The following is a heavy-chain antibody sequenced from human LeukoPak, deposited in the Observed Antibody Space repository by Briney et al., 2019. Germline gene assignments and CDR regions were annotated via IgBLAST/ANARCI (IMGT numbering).Heavy chain of an antibody. CDR3: ARGGKISLAGTRSPQYFQH. V-gene: IGHV3-30*02. J-gene: IGHJ1*01. D-gene: IGHD6-19*01. CDR1: GFTFSSYG. CDR2: IRYDGSNK. Sequence: GGSLRLSCAASGFTFSSYGMHWVRQAPGKGLEWVAFIRYDGSNKYYADSVKGRFTISRDNSKNTLYLQMNSLRPEDTAVYYCARGGKISLAGTRSPQYFQHWGQGTLVTVSS.